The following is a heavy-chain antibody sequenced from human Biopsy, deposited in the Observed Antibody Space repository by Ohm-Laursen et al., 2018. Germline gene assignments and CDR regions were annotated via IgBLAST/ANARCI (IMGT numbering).Heavy chain of an antibody. CDR1: GFTFDDYS. V-gene: IGHV3-9*01. CDR2: ISWNSDDI. J-gene: IGHJ6*02. D-gene: IGHD4-17*01. Sequence: SLRLSCSASGFTFDDYSMHWVRQVPGKGLEWVSGISWNSDDIGYADSVKGRFTISRDNARNALHLQMNSLRTEDTALYYCAKDLGLNYSDRFLFYYGMDVWGRGTTVTVSS. CDR3: AKDLGLNYSDRFLFYYGMDV.